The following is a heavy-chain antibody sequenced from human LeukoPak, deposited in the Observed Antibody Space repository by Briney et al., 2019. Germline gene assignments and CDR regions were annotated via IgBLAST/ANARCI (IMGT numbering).Heavy chain of an antibody. CDR2: FYSGGST. CDR3: ARQRDRYYFDY. D-gene: IGHD1-14*01. CDR1: GFTVNSNY. Sequence: PGGSLRLSCAASGFTVNSNYMSWVRQAPGKGLEWVSVFYSGGSTYYADSVKCRFTISRDNSKNTLYLQMNSLRAEDTAVYYCARQRDRYYFDYWGQGTLVTVSS. J-gene: IGHJ4*02. V-gene: IGHV3-66*02.